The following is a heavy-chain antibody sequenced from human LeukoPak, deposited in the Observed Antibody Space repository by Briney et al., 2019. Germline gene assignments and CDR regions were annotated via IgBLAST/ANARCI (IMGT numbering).Heavy chain of an antibody. D-gene: IGHD4-11*01. Sequence: SQTLSLTCTVSGGSISSGGYYWSWIRQHPGKGLEWIGYIYYSGSTYYTPSLKSRVTISVDTSKNQFSLKLSSVTAADTAVYYCARDRRVTTDDNWFDPWGQGTLVTVSS. CDR1: GGSISSGGYY. V-gene: IGHV4-31*03. J-gene: IGHJ5*02. CDR2: IYYSGST. CDR3: ARDRRVTTDDNWFDP.